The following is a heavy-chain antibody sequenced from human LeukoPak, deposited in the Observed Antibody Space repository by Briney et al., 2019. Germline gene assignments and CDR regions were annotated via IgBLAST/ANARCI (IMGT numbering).Heavy chain of an antibody. J-gene: IGHJ3*02. V-gene: IGHV4-39*07. D-gene: IGHD3-10*01. Sequence: SETRSLTCNVSGASIRISNYFWGWIRQPPGKGLEWIGNIHYSGTTYYNPSLRSRVTISVDTSKNHFSLRLSSVTAADTAVYYCARDPVLLWFGESETGDAFDIWGQGTMVSVSS. CDR3: ARDPVLLWFGESETGDAFDI. CDR2: IHYSGTT. CDR1: GASIRISNYF.